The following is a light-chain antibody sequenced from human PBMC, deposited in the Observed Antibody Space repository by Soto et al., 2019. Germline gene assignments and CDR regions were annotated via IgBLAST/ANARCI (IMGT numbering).Light chain of an antibody. CDR1: QSVSIY. J-gene: IGKJ2*01. CDR2: GAS. Sequence: DIQMTQSPSSLSASVGDRVTITCRASQSVSIYLNWCQHKPGKAPKLLIYGASTLQSGVPSRFSGSGSGTDFTFTISSLQPEDFATYYCQQSYSTPYTFGQGTTLEIK. CDR3: QQSYSTPYT. V-gene: IGKV1-39*01.